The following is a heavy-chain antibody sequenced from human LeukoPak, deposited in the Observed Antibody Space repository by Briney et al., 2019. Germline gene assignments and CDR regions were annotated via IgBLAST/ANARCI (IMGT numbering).Heavy chain of an antibody. CDR3: AKLDSSGWSRPFDY. CDR1: GFTFSSYA. D-gene: IGHD6-19*01. J-gene: IGHJ4*02. V-gene: IGHV3-30*18. Sequence: GRSLRLSCAASGFTFSSYAMHWVRQAPGKGLEWVAVMSHDGSNKYHGDSVKGRFTISRDNSKNTLYLQMNSLRAEDTAVHYCAKLDSSGWSRPFDYWGQGTLVTVSS. CDR2: MSHDGSNK.